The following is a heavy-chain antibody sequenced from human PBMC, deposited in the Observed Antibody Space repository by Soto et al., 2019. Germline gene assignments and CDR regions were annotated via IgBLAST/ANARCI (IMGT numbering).Heavy chain of an antibody. CDR1: GGSISSSIYY. CDR3: AREFMPGAMFDAFEI. D-gene: IGHD2-2*01. Sequence: PSETLSLTCTVSGGSISSSIYYWNWIRQAPGKGLEWIGNIYYTGSIYSSGTSYYNPSLKSRVTISVVTSQNQFSLELRSVTAADTAVYYCAREFMPGAMFDAFEIWGHGTMVTVSS. CDR2: IYYTGSIYSSGTS. J-gene: IGHJ3*02. V-gene: IGHV4-61*01.